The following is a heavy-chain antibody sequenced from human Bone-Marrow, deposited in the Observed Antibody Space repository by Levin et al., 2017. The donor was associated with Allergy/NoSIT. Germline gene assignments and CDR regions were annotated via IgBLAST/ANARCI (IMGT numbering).Heavy chain of an antibody. J-gene: IGHJ4*02. D-gene: IGHD3-3*01. V-gene: IGHV3-30*18. CDR1: GFTFSRYG. CDR2: IAYDGSVK. CDR3: AKERRATIFGVVIMGLDF. Sequence: GGSLRLSCEASGFTFSRYGMHWVRQAPGKGLQWLAVIAYDGSVKYYEDSVNGRFTISRDNSKNTLSLQMDGLRPEDTAVYYCAKERRATIFGVVIMGLDFWGQGTLVTVSS.